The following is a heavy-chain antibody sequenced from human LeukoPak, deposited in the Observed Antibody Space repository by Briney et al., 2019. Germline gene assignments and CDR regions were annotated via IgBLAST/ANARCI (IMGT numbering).Heavy chain of an antibody. J-gene: IGHJ4*02. V-gene: IGHV4-59*08. CDR1: GGSISSYY. CDR2: IYYSGST. D-gene: IGHD4-23*01. CDR3: ARTILERGGTSLSVYYFDY. Sequence: SETLSLTCTVSGGSISSYYWSWIRQPPGKGLEWIGYIYYSGSTNYNPSLKSRVTISVDTSKNQFSLKLSSVTAAGTAVYYCARTILERGGTSLSVYYFDYWGQGTLVTVSS.